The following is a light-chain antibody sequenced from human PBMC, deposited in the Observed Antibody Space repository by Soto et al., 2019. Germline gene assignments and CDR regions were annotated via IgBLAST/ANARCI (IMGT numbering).Light chain of an antibody. J-gene: IGKJ1*01. CDR2: DAS. V-gene: IGKV1-5*01. CDR1: QSISGS. CDR3: QQYNIYWT. Sequence: DVQLTQSPSTLSASVGDRLTITCRASQSISGSLAWYQQKPGKAPKALIYDASSLESGVPSRFRGSGSGTEFTLTISSLQPDDFATYYCQQYNIYWTFGQGTKVDIK.